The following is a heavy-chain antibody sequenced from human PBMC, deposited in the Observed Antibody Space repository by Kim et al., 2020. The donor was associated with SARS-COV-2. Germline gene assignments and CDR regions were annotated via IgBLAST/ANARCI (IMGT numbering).Heavy chain of an antibody. CDR2: ISSSSSYI. V-gene: IGHV3-21*01. J-gene: IGHJ4*02. CDR1: GFTFSSYS. D-gene: IGHD3-22*01. CDR3: ARGGQRYYDSSGYHIV. Sequence: GGSLRLSCAASGFTFSSYSMNWVRQAPGKGLEWVSSISSSSSYIYYADSVKGRFTISRDNAKNSLYLQMNSLRAEDTAVYYCARGGQRYYDSSGYHIVWGQGTLVTVSS.